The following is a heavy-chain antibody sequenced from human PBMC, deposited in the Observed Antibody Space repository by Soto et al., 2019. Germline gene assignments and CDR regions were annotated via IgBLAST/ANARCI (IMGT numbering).Heavy chain of an antibody. CDR3: ARHIAVSGTRGFDH. Sequence: QVQLQESGPGLMKPSGTLSLTCAFSVGSITSIGWSWVRQPPGKGLAWIAETFHTGSANYNPSLMGRLTISMDKSRNHLSLNLNSVTAADTAVYYCARHIAVSGTRGFDHWGQGTLVTVSS. CDR1: VGSITSIG. CDR2: TFHTGSA. V-gene: IGHV4-4*02. J-gene: IGHJ4*02. D-gene: IGHD2-21*01.